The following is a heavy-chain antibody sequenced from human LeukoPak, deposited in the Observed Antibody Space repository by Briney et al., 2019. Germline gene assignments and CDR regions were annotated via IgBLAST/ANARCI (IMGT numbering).Heavy chain of an antibody. CDR3: ARRVVPPILFGIDV. V-gene: IGHV3-33*01. CDR2: IWNDGSHQ. D-gene: IGHD2-2*01. Sequence: PGGSLRLSCAASGLSFGVYGMVWVRQAPGKGLEWVAAIWNDGSHQTYADSVKGRISVSRDNSKNTLYLQMNGLRAEDTAIYYCARRVVPPILFGIDVWGQGTTVTVSS. CDR1: GLSFGVYG. J-gene: IGHJ6*02.